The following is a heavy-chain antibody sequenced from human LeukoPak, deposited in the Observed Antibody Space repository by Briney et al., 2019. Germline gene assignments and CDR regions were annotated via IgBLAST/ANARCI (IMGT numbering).Heavy chain of an antibody. V-gene: IGHV3-7*01. CDR1: GFRFSSYW. CDR2: IRQDESER. CDR3: ARLSAYYYGSYFYYYMDV. Sequence: GGSLRLSCEGSGFRFSSYWMTWVRQLPGKGPEWVANIRQDESERYFADSVKGRFTISRDNAKKSVYLHMSSLRAEDTALYYCARLSAYYYGSYFYYYMDVWGKGTTVTVSS. D-gene: IGHD3-10*01. J-gene: IGHJ6*03.